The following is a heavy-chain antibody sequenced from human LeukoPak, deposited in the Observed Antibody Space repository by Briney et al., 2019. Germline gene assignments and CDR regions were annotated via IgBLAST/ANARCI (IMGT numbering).Heavy chain of an antibody. V-gene: IGHV3-53*01. Sequence: GGSLRLSCAASGFTVSSSYMSWVRQAAWKRLEWVSVIYSGGSGSTYYADSVKGRFTISRDNSKNTLNLQMNSLRAEDTAVYYCAHRKATSWAHDYWGQGTLVTVSS. CDR1: GFTVSSSY. J-gene: IGHJ4*02. CDR3: AHRKATSWAHDY. D-gene: IGHD2-2*01. CDR2: IYSGGSGST.